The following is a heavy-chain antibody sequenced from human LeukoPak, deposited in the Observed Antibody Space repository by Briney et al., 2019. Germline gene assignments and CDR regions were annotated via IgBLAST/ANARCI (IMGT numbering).Heavy chain of an antibody. Sequence: ASVKVSCKASGGTFSSYAISWVRQATGQGLEWMGWMNSNSGNTGYAQKFQGRVTMTRNTSISTAYMELRSLRSEDTAVYYCARGPNKSDGGNSGSAWFDPWGQGTLVTVSS. J-gene: IGHJ5*02. D-gene: IGHD4-23*01. CDR3: ARGPNKSDGGNSGSAWFDP. CDR2: MNSNSGNT. V-gene: IGHV1-8*02. CDR1: GGTFSSYA.